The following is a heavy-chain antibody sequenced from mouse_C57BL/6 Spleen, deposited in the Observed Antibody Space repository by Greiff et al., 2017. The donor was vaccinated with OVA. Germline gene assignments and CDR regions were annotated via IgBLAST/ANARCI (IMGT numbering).Heavy chain of an antibody. Sequence: QVQLQQSGAELARPGASVKLSCKASGYTFTSYGISWVKQRTGQGLEWIGEIYPRSGNTYYNEKFKGKANLTADKSSSTAYMELRSLTSEDSAVYFYARTVLRSPFDYWGQGTTLTVSS. V-gene: IGHV1-81*01. CDR2: IYPRSGNT. D-gene: IGHD1-1*01. CDR3: ARTVLRSPFDY. J-gene: IGHJ2*01. CDR1: GYTFTSYG.